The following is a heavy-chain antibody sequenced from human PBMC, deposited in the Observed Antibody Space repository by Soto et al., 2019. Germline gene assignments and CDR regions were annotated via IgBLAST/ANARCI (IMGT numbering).Heavy chain of an antibody. CDR3: ARPPNYYDSRGYYGY. CDR2: ISSSSSYI. J-gene: IGHJ4*02. Sequence: GGSLRLSCAASGFTFSSYSMDWVRQAPGKGLEWVLSISSSSSYIYYADSVKGRFTISRDNAKNSLYLQMNSLRAEDTAVYYCARPPNYYDSRGYYGYWGQGTLVTVSS. D-gene: IGHD3-22*01. V-gene: IGHV3-21*01. CDR1: GFTFSSYS.